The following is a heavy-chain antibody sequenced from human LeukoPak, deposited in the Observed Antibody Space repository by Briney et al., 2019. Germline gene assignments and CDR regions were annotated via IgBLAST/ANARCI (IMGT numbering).Heavy chain of an antibody. CDR1: GGSISSGGYS. CDR2: IYPSGST. J-gene: IGHJ4*02. D-gene: IGHD4-17*01. CDR3: ARVDYGDYVFDY. Sequence: SETLSLTCAVSGGSISSGGYSWSWIRQPPGKGLEWIGYIYPSGSTYYNPSLKSRVTISVDRSKNQFSLKLSSVTAADTAVYYCARVDYGDYVFDYWGQGTLVTVSS. V-gene: IGHV4-30-2*01.